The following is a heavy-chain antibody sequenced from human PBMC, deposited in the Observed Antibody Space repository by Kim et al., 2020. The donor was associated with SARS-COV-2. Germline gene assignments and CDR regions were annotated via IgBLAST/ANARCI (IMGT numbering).Heavy chain of an antibody. V-gene: IGHV3-7*01. CDR2: IKQDGSEK. Sequence: GGSLRLSCAASGFTFSSYWMSWVRQAPGKGLEWVANIKQDGSEKYYVDSVKGRFTISRDNAKNSLYLQMNSLRAEDTAVYYCARVRGPYGSGSYLPYWGQGTLVTVSS. CDR3: ARVRGPYGSGSYLPY. D-gene: IGHD3-10*01. J-gene: IGHJ4*02. CDR1: GFTFSSYW.